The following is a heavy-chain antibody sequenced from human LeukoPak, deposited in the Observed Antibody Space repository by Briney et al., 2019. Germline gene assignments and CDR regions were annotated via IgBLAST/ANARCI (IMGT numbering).Heavy chain of an antibody. CDR1: GFTFSDYT. CDR3: AKDRSSGIAVAGYFDY. V-gene: IGHV3-23*01. CDR2: ISGSGGRT. J-gene: IGHJ4*02. D-gene: IGHD6-19*01. Sequence: GGSLRLSCAASGFTFSDYTIAWVRQAPGKGLEWVSAISGSGGRTYYADSVKGRFTISRDNSKNTLYLQMNSLRAEDTAVYYCAKDRSSGIAVAGYFDYWGQGTLVTVSS.